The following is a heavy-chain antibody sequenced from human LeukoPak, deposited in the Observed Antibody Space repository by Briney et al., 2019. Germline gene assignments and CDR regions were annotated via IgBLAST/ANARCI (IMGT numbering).Heavy chain of an antibody. CDR1: GGSFSRSTYY. CDR2: FNHNWGA. Sequence: SETLSLTCTVSGGSFSRSTYYWAWIRQPPGKGLGWIGEFNHNWGAKYNPSLRSRATISVDTSKNHLSLSLNSVTAADTAVYYCAASLWFGIYPDYWGQGSLVTVSS. CDR3: AASLWFGIYPDY. D-gene: IGHD3-10*01. V-gene: IGHV4-39*07. J-gene: IGHJ4*02.